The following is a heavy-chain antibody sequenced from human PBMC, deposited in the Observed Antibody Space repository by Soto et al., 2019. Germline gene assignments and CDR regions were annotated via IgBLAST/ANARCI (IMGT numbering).Heavy chain of an antibody. CDR2: IWHDGMNK. CDR1: GFTFSSYG. D-gene: IGHD2-8*02. J-gene: IGHJ4*02. Sequence: QVQLVESGGGVVQPERSLTLSCAASGFTFSSYGMHWVRQAPGKGLEWVAVIWHDGMNKYYADSVRGRFTISRDNSKNTLYPQMTSLTAGETAVYYCARERSTDDPIGYWGQGALVTVSS. V-gene: IGHV3-33*01. CDR3: ARERSTDDPIGY.